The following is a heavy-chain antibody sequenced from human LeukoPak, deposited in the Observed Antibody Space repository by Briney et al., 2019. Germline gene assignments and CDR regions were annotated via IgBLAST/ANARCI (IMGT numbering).Heavy chain of an antibody. D-gene: IGHD3-10*01. CDR2: IYSGGST. CDR1: GFTVSSNY. J-gene: IGHJ4*02. V-gene: IGHV3-66*01. Sequence: GGSLRLSCAASGFTVSSNYMSWVRQAPGRGLEWVSVIYSGGSTYYADSVKGRFTISRDNSKNTLFLQMNSLRAGDTAVYYCARGTVTVVDYWGQGTLVTVSS. CDR3: ARGTVTVVDY.